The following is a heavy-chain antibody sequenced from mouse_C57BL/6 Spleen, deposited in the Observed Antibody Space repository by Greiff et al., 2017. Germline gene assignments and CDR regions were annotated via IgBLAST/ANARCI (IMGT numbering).Heavy chain of an antibody. CDR3: ARSGVRSLDFDV. V-gene: IGHV1-84*01. CDR2: IDPNSGGT. J-gene: IGHJ1*03. Sequence: QVQLQQSGPELVKPGASVKISCKASGYTFTDYYINWVKQRPGQGLEWIGRIDPNSGGTKYNEKFKSKATLTVDKPSSTAYMQLSSLTSEDSAVYYCARSGVRSLDFDVWGTGTTVTVSS. D-gene: IGHD1-1*01. CDR1: GYTFTDYY.